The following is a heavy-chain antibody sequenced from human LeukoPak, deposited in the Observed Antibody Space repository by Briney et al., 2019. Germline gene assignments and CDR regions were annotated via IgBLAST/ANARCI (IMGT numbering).Heavy chain of an antibody. CDR2: ISAYNGNT. D-gene: IGHD3-22*01. CDR1: GYTFTSYG. CDR3: ARTNVYYYDSSDYYPYFDY. J-gene: IGHJ4*02. Sequence: EASVKVSCKASGYTFTSYGISWVRQAPGQGLEWMGWISAYNGNTNYAQKLQGRVTMTTDTSTSTAYMELRSLRSDDTAVYYCARTNVYYYDSSDYYPYFDYWGQGTLVTVSS. V-gene: IGHV1-18*01.